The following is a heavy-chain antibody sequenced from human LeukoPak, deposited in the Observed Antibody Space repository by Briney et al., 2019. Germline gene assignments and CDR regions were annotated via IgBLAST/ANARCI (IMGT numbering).Heavy chain of an antibody. J-gene: IGHJ5*02. CDR1: GFTFTNAW. D-gene: IGHD3-22*01. CDR3: ATEDYYDSSGYLYNWFDP. Sequence: GGSLRLSCAASGFTFTNAWMSWVRQAPGKGLEWVGRIKSKTDGGTIHYAAPVKGRFTISRDDSKNTLYLQMNSLKTEDTAVYYCATEDYYDSSGYLYNWFDPWGQGVLVTVSS. V-gene: IGHV3-15*05. CDR2: IKSKTDGGTI.